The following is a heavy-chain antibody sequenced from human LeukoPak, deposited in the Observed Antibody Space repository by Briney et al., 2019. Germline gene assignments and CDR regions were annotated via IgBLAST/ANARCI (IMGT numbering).Heavy chain of an antibody. CDR3: ARGGATGGWFNP. D-gene: IGHD7-27*01. J-gene: IGHJ5*02. V-gene: IGHV3-7*01. CDR2: MKEDGSDK. Sequence: GGSLTLSCAASGFTFSTYSMSWVRQAPGKGLEGVAKMKEDGSDKFYVDSVKGRFTISRDNAKNSLYLQMNSLRGEDTAVYYCARGGATGGWFNPWGQGTLVTVSS. CDR1: GFTFSTYS.